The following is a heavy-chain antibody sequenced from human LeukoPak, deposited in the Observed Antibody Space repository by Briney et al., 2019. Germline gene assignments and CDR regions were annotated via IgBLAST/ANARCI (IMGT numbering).Heavy chain of an antibody. CDR3: AREGYGSHALDI. V-gene: IGHV3-11*05. D-gene: IGHD3-10*01. Sequence: GGSLRLSCAASGFTFSDYSMSWIRQAPGKGLECVSYISSSISYTNYADSVKGRFTISRDNAKNSLYLQMNSLRAEDTAVYYCAREGYGSHALDIWGQGQWSPSLQ. CDR2: ISSSISYT. J-gene: IGHJ3*02. CDR1: GFTFSDYS.